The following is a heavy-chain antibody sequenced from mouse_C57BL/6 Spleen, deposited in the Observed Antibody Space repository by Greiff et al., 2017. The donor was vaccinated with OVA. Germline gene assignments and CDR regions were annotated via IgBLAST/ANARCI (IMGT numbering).Heavy chain of an antibody. CDR1: GYTFTSYW. D-gene: IGHD3-2*02. J-gene: IGHJ3*01. CDR3: ARGLQLRHGVAY. Sequence: QVQLQQPGAELVRPGSSVKLSCKASGYTFTSYWMHWVKQRPIQGLEWIGNIDPSASETHSNQKFKDKATLTVDKSSCTAYRQLSSLTSEDSAGYYGARGLQLRHGVAYWGQGTLVTVSA. CDR2: IDPSASET. V-gene: IGHV1-52*01.